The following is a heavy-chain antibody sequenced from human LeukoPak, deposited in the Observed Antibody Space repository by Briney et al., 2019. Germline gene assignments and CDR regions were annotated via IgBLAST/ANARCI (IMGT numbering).Heavy chain of an antibody. J-gene: IGHJ4*02. Sequence: AGGSLRLSCAASGFTIGSSDMSWVRQAPGKGLEWVSSITGSTTKTFYADPVKGRFIISRDSSKNTPYLQMNGLRAEDTAVYYCAKAGSGWYNVGFWGQGTLVTVSS. V-gene: IGHV3-23*01. CDR1: GFTIGSSD. CDR3: AKAGSGWYNVGF. CDR2: ITGSTTKT. D-gene: IGHD6-19*01.